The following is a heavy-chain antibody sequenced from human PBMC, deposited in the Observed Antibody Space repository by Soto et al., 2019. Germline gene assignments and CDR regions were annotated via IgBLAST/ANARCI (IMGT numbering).Heavy chain of an antibody. CDR2: IKQDGSEK. CDR3: ARDEGLELLGEDAFDI. Sequence: GGSLRLSCAASGFTFSSYWMSWVRQAPGKGLEWVANIKQDGSEKYYVDSVKGRFTISRDNAKNSLYLQMNSLRAEDTAVYYCARDEGLELLGEDAFDIWGQGTMVTVSS. J-gene: IGHJ3*02. V-gene: IGHV3-7*01. D-gene: IGHD1-7*01. CDR1: GFTFSSYW.